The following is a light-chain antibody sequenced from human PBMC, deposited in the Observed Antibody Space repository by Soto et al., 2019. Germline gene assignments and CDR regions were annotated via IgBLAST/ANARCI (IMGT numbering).Light chain of an antibody. CDR1: QRVDDSH. Sequence: ETVMTQSPVPLSVSPGDTATLSCRSSQRVDDSHLAWYQLRPGQAPRLIIYGASTRATGIPDRFSGSGSGTDFSLTIRGLKPEDFAVYYCQQYRMSPNTFGQGTRLEIK. CDR2: GAS. J-gene: IGKJ5*01. CDR3: QQYRMSPNT. V-gene: IGKV3-20*01.